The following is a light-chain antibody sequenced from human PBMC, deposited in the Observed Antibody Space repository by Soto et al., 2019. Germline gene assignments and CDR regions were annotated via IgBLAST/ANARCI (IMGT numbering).Light chain of an antibody. CDR3: QQYGSSPIT. CDR2: GAS. V-gene: IGKV3-20*01. CDR1: QSVTSNY. Sequence: EIVLTQSPGTLSLSPGERATLSCGASQSVTSNYLAWYQQKPGQAPRLLIFGASIRVTGIPDRFSGSGSGKDFTLTISRLEPEDFAVYYCQQYGSSPITFGQGTRLEIK. J-gene: IGKJ5*01.